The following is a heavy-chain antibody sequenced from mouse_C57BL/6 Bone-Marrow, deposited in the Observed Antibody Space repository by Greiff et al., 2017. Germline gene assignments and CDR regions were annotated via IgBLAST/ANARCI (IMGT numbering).Heavy chain of an antibody. V-gene: IGHV1-22*01. CDR3: ARGRVTTVVKDY. J-gene: IGHJ2*01. CDR1: GYTFTDYN. D-gene: IGHD1-1*01. Sequence: EVQLQQSGPELVKPGASVKMSCKASGYTFTDYNMHWVKPSHGKSLEWIGYINPNNGGTSYNQKFKGKATLTVNKSSSTAYMELRSLTSEDSAVYYCARGRVTTVVKDYWGQGTTLTVFS. CDR2: INPNNGGT.